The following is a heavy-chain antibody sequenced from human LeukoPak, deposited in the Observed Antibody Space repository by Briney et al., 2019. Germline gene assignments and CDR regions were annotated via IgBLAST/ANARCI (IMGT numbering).Heavy chain of an antibody. V-gene: IGHV3-7*01. CDR2: IKQDGREK. CDR3: ARVEDYDILTGFDY. D-gene: IGHD3-9*01. J-gene: IGHJ4*02. CDR1: GFTFSSYW. Sequence: GGSLRLSCAASGFTFSSYWMSWVRQAPGKGLEWVANIKQDGREKYYVESVKGRFTISRDNAKNSLYLQMNSLRAEDTAVYYCARVEDYDILTGFDYWGQGTLVTVSS.